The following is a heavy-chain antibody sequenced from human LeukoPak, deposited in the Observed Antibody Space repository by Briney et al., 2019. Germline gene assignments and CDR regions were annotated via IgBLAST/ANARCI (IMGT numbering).Heavy chain of an antibody. V-gene: IGHV4-4*02. D-gene: IGHD3-22*01. Sequence: SETLSLTCAVSGGSISSSNWWSWVRQPPGKGLEWIGEIYHSGSTNYNPSLKSRVTISVDKSKNQFSLDLSSVTAADTAVYYCARGDYDSSGYSYYFDYWGQGTLVTVSS. CDR2: IYHSGST. CDR1: GGSISSSNW. J-gene: IGHJ4*02. CDR3: ARGDYDSSGYSYYFDY.